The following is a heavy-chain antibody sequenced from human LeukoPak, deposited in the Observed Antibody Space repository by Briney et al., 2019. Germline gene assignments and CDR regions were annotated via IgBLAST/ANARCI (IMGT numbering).Heavy chain of an antibody. J-gene: IGHJ4*02. CDR3: ARVYDVLTGGFDH. CDR1: GFTFRRYD. Sequence: GGSLRLSCASSGFTFRRYDMNWVRQAPGKGLEWVSFISSSMISIHYADSVQGRFPISRDNDRNILYLQMNSLRAEDTAIYYCARVYDVLTGGFDHWGQGALVTVSS. D-gene: IGHD3-9*01. V-gene: IGHV3-21*01. CDR2: ISSSMISI.